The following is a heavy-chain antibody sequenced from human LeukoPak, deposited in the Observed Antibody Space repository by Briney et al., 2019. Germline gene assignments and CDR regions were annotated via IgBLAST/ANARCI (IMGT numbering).Heavy chain of an antibody. CDR1: GFTFSSYA. CDR2: ISGSGGST. CDR3: AKDSAMALLFDY. J-gene: IGHJ4*02. D-gene: IGHD5-18*01. V-gene: IGHV3-23*01. Sequence: PGGSLRLSCAASGFTFSSYAMSWVRQAPGKGLEWVSAISGSGGSTYYADSVKGRFTISRDSSKNTLYLQMNSLRAEDTAVYYCAKDSAMALLFDYWGQGTLVTVSS.